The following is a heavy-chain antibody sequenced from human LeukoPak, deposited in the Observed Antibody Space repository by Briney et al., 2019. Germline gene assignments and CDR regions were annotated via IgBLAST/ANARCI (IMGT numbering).Heavy chain of an antibody. V-gene: IGHV1-24*01. CDR2: FDPEDGET. J-gene: IGHJ5*02. Sequence: ASVKVSCKVSGYTLTELSMHWVRQAPGKGLEWMGGFDPEDGETIYAQKFQGRVTMTEDTSIDTAYMELSSLRSEDTAVYYCATDPRDSGSYYNGFDPWGQGTLVTVSS. CDR3: ATDPRDSGSYYNGFDP. D-gene: IGHD1-26*01. CDR1: GYTLTELS.